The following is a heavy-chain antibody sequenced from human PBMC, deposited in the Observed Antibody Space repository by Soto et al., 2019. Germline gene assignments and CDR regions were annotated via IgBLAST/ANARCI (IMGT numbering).Heavy chain of an antibody. CDR2: IYYSGST. Sequence: QLQLQESGPGLVKPSETLSLTCTVSGGSISSSSYYWGWIRQPPGKGLEWIGSIYYSGSTYYNPSLKSRVTISVDTSKNQSSLKLSSVTAADTAVYYCARHRAPEATINWGQGTLVTVSS. J-gene: IGHJ4*02. V-gene: IGHV4-39*01. D-gene: IGHD5-12*01. CDR1: GGSISSSSYY. CDR3: ARHRAPEATIN.